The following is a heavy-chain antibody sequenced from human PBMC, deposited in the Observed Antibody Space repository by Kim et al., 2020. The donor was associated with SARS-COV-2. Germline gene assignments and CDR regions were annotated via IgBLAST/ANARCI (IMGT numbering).Heavy chain of an antibody. V-gene: IGHV3-7*01. CDR1: GFTFSNYW. CDR3: ATLKYF. CDR2: IRGDASEK. Sequence: GGSLRLSCVASGFTFSNYWMDWVRQPPGKGLEWVANIRGDASEKTYVDSVKGRFTISRDNVKNSVYLQMNSLRAEDTAVYYCATLKYFWGQGILVTVSS. J-gene: IGHJ4*02.